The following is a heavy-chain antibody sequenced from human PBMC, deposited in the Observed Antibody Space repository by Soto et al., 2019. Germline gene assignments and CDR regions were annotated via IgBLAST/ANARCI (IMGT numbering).Heavy chain of an antibody. CDR1: GYTFTSYY. Sequence: ASVKVSCKASGYTFTSYYRHWVRLAPGQGLEWMGIINPSGGSTSYAQKFQGRVTMTRDTSTSTVYMELSSLRSEDTAVYYCARAESRGFLEWLLSSYFDYWGQGTLVTVSS. CDR2: INPSGGST. V-gene: IGHV1-46*03. J-gene: IGHJ4*02. D-gene: IGHD3-3*01. CDR3: ARAESRGFLEWLLSSYFDY.